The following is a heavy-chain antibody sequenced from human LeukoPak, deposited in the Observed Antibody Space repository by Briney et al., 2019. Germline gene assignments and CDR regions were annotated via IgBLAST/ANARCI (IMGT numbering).Heavy chain of an antibody. J-gene: IGHJ4*02. CDR2: FDPEDGET. CDR3: ATDLASSLVGATY. D-gene: IGHD1-26*01. CDR1: GYTLTKLS. Sequence: ASVKVSCKVSGYTLTKLSIHWVRQAPGKGLEWMGGFDPEDGETIYAQKFQGGVTMTEDTSTDTAYMELSSLRSEDAAMYYCATDLASSLVGATYWGQGTLVTVSS. V-gene: IGHV1-24*01.